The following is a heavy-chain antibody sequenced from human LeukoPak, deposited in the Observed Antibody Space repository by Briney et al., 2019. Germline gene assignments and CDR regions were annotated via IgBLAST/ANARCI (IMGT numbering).Heavy chain of an antibody. Sequence: PGGSLRLSCAASGFTFSSYSMNWVRQAPGKGLEWVSSISSSSSYIYYADSVRGRFTISRDNVHNTLYLQMHSLRAEDTAIYFCARKECGSTSCYTREYFQYWGQGTLVTVSS. D-gene: IGHD2-2*02. J-gene: IGHJ1*01. CDR3: ARKECGSTSCYTREYFQY. CDR2: ISSSSSYI. CDR1: GFTFSSYS. V-gene: IGHV3-21*04.